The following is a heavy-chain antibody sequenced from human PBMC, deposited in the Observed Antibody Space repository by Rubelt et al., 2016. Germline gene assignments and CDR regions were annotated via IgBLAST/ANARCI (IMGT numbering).Heavy chain of an antibody. V-gene: IGHV4-59*12. J-gene: IGHJ4*02. Sequence: QVQLQQWGAGLVKPSETLSLTCTVSGGSIDGYYWSWIRQPPGKGLEYIAYIYYSGSSNYNPSLKSRVTISLERTENHFSLKLSSVTAADTAVYYCARDLRYSGSRPYWGQGALVTVSS. CDR2: IYYSGSS. CDR1: GGSIDGYY. D-gene: IGHD6-13*01. CDR3: ARDLRYSGSRPY.